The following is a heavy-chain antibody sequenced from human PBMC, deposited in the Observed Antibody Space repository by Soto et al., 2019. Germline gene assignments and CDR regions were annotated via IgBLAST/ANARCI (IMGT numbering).Heavy chain of an antibody. Sequence: AGGSLRLSCAASGFTFSSYSMNWVRQAPGKGLEWVSSISSSSSYIYYADSVKGRFTISRDNAKNSLYLQMNSLRAEDTAVYYCARDNQRKYCSGGSCYSPFDYWGQGTLVTVSS. CDR1: GFTFSSYS. D-gene: IGHD2-15*01. V-gene: IGHV3-21*01. CDR2: ISSSSSYI. CDR3: ARDNQRKYCSGGSCYSPFDY. J-gene: IGHJ4*02.